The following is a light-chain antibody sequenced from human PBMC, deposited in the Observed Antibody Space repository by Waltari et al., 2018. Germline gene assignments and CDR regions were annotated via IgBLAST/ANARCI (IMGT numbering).Light chain of an antibody. CDR1: QSLVHSDGNTY. J-gene: IGKJ1*01. V-gene: IGKV2-30*02. Sequence: DVVMTQSPLSLPVTLGQPASISSSSSQSLVHSDGNTYFNWFPQMPGKSPRRLFYRVSNRDSGVPDRFSGSGSGTDFTLKISRVEAEDVGVYYCMQGTHWPWTFGQGTKVEIK. CDR3: MQGTHWPWT. CDR2: RVS.